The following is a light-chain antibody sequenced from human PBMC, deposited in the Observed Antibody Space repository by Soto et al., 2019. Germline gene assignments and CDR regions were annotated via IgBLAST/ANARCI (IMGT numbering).Light chain of an antibody. CDR2: GAS. J-gene: IGKJ4*01. V-gene: IGKV3-20*01. CDR3: QQFSSYPLT. CDR1: ESISSEY. Sequence: DIVLTQCPGTLSLSPGERATLSCRISESISSEYLAWYQQRPGQAPRLLIYGASSRATGVPDRFSGGGSGTDFTLTISRLEPEDFAVYYCQQFSSYPLTFGGGIKVDIK.